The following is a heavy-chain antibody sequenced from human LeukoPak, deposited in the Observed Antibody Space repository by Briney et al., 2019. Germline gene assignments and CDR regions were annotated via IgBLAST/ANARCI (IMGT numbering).Heavy chain of an antibody. J-gene: IGHJ4*02. CDR1: GGSISSYY. CDR3: ARIRSTMVRAPNDY. CDR2: IYYSGST. D-gene: IGHD3-10*01. Sequence: SETLSLTRTVSGGSISSYYWNWIRQPPGKGLEWIGYIYYSGSTNYNPSLKSRVTISVDTSKNQFSLKLSSVTAADTAAYYCARIRSTMVRAPNDYWGQGTLVTVSS. V-gene: IGHV4-59*12.